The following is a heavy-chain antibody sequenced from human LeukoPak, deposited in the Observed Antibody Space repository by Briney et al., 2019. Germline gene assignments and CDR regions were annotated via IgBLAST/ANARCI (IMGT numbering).Heavy chain of an antibody. Sequence: SETLSLTCAVYGGSFSGYYWSWIRQPPGKGLEWIGEINHSGSTNYNPSLKSRVTISVDTSKNQFSLKLSSVTAADTAVYYCARDRYDYVWGSYRYLDYWGQGTLVTVSS. D-gene: IGHD3-16*02. CDR2: INHSGST. J-gene: IGHJ4*02. CDR1: GGSFSGYY. CDR3: ARDRYDYVWGSYRYLDY. V-gene: IGHV4-34*01.